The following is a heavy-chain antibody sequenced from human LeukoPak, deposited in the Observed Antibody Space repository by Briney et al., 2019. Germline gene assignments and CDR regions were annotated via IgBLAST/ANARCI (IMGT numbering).Heavy chain of an antibody. CDR3: TVSRTARKDFDY. J-gene: IGHJ4*02. CDR1: GFTFSSYS. V-gene: IGHV3-21*01. Sequence: PGGSLRLSCAASGFTFSSYSMNWVRQAPGKGLEWVSSISSSSSYIYYADSVKGRFTISRDNAKNSLYLQMNSLRDEDTAVYYCTVSRTARKDFDYWGQGTLVTVSS. D-gene: IGHD4-17*01. CDR2: ISSSSSYI.